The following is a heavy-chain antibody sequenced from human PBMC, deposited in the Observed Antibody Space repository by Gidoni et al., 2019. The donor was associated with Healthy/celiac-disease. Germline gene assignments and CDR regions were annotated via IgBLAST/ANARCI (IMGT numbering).Heavy chain of an antibody. CDR3: ARSAIFGVAEIPFYFDY. J-gene: IGHJ4*02. Sequence: QVQLVQSGAEVKKPGSPVQVSCKASGGTSGSYPISWVRQAPGQGLEWMGGIIPIFGTANYAQKFQGRVTITADESTSTAYMELSSLRSEDTAVYYCARSAIFGVAEIPFYFDYWGQGTLVTVSS. V-gene: IGHV1-69*01. CDR2: IIPIFGTA. D-gene: IGHD3-3*01. CDR1: GGTSGSYP.